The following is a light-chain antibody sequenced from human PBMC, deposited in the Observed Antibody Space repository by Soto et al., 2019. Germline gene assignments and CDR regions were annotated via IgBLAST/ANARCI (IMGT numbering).Light chain of an antibody. Sequence: DIQMTQSPSSLSASAGDRVTITCQASQVISNHLNWYQQKAGKAPKLLINDASNLETGVPSRFSGSGSGTDFTLTISGLQPEDIATYYCQQYVNALTFGGGTKVEIK. J-gene: IGKJ4*01. V-gene: IGKV1-33*01. CDR3: QQYVNALT. CDR1: QVISNH. CDR2: DAS.